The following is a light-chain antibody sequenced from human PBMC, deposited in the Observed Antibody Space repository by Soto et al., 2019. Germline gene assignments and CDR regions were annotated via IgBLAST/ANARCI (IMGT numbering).Light chain of an antibody. CDR3: QAWDSSTGV. CDR2: QDS. CDR1: KLGDKY. Sequence: SYELTQPPSVSVSPGQTASITCSGDKLGDKYACWYQQKPGQYPVLVIYQDSKRPAGIPERFSGSNSGNTATLTISGTQAIDEADYYCQAWDSSTGVFGTGTMLTVL. J-gene: IGLJ1*01. V-gene: IGLV3-1*01.